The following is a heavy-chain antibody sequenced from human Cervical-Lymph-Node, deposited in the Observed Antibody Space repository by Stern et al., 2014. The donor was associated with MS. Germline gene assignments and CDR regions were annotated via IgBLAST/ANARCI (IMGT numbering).Heavy chain of an antibody. V-gene: IGHV4-31*03. CDR2: ISHSGNT. CDR3: AREGAAAALDF. J-gene: IGHJ4*02. D-gene: IGHD6-13*01. Sequence: VHLVESGPGLVKPSQTLSLTCTVSGASIRSDVYYWSWIRQRPGKGLEWIGYISHSGNTHYNPSLGSRISISLDTSKNRLALEMTSMTAADTAVYFCAREGAAAALDFWGQGTLVTVSS. CDR1: GASIRSDVYY.